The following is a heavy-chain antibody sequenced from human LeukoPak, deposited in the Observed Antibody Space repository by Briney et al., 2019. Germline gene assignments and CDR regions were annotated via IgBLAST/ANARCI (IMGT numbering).Heavy chain of an antibody. J-gene: IGHJ4*02. D-gene: IGHD1-26*01. V-gene: IGHV3-74*01. CDR3: ARAQMGAPTDY. Sequence: GGSLRLSCAASGFTFSSYSFNWVRQAPGKGLVWVSRISSDGSSIIYADSVKGRFTISRDIAKNTLYLQMNSLRAEDTAVYYCARAQMGAPTDYWGQGTLVTVSS. CDR2: ISSDGSSI. CDR1: GFTFSSYS.